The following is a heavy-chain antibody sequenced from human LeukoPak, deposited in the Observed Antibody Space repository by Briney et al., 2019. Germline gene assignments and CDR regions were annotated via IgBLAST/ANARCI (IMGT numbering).Heavy chain of an antibody. D-gene: IGHD3-16*01. CDR2: IYYSGST. CDR1: GGSISSGGYS. V-gene: IGHV4-30-4*07. Sequence: SETLSLTCAVSGGSISSGGYSWSWIRQPPGKGLEWIVYIYYSGSTYYHPSLKSRVTISVDTSKHQFSLKLSSVTAADTAVYYCARSPGGYVFETYNWFDRWGQGTLVTVSS. J-gene: IGHJ5*02. CDR3: ARSPGGYVFETYNWFDR.